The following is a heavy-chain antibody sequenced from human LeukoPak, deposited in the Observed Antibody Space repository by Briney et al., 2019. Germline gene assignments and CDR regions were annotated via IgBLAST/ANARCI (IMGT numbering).Heavy chain of an antibody. CDR3: VRGGYCSGTSCAHYDGMDV. D-gene: IGHD2-2*01. Sequence: QSGGSLRLSCAASGFTFSSYGMHWVRQAPGKGLEWVAVIWYDGSNKYYADSVKGRFTISRDNSKNTLYLQMNSLRAEDTAVYYCVRGGYCSGTSCAHYDGMDVWGQGTTVTVSS. J-gene: IGHJ6*02. V-gene: IGHV3-33*01. CDR1: GFTFSSYG. CDR2: IWYDGSNK.